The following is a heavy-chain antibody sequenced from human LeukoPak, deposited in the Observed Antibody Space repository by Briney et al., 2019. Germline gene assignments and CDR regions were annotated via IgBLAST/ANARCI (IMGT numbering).Heavy chain of an antibody. D-gene: IGHD3-10*01. J-gene: IGHJ4*02. Sequence: GESLKISCKDSGYSFSDYWIGWARQMPGKGLEWMGIIHPSNSETQYSPSFQGQVTISADTSISTAYLQWTSLKASDTAMYYCSRRHYLGSGVTDYWGQGTLVTVSS. CDR3: SRRHYLGSGVTDY. V-gene: IGHV5-51*01. CDR2: IHPSNSET. CDR1: GYSFSDYW.